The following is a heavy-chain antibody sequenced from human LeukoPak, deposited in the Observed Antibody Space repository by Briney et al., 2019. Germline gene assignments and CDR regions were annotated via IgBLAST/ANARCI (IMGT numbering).Heavy chain of an antibody. J-gene: IGHJ6*03. Sequence: PGGSLRLSCAASGFTFSSYWMHWVRQAPGKGLVWVSRINTDGSSTSYADSVKGRFTISRDNAKNTLYLQMNSLRAEDTAVYYCARVDQGQLLEWLPRDYYYMDVWGKGTTVTVSS. CDR3: ARVDQGQLLEWLPRDYYYMDV. D-gene: IGHD3-3*01. CDR2: INTDGSST. CDR1: GFTFSSYW. V-gene: IGHV3-74*01.